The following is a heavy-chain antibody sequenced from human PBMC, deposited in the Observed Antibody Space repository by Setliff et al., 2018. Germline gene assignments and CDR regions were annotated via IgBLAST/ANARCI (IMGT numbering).Heavy chain of an antibody. Sequence: LTCTVSGDSISSGSYYWSWIRQPAGKGLEWIGQIHTSGSTNYSPSLKGRVSMTRDTSINTAYMELSDLRSEDTGIYYCARKGWGDYWGQGSLVTVSS. D-gene: IGHD1-26*01. CDR1: GDSISSGSYY. V-gene: IGHV4-61*09. J-gene: IGHJ4*02. CDR3: ARKGWGDY. CDR2: IHTSGST.